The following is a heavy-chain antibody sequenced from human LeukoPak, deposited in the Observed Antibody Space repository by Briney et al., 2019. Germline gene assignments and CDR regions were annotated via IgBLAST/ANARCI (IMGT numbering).Heavy chain of an antibody. D-gene: IGHD6-13*01. CDR1: GYTFTSYY. J-gene: IGHJ5*02. V-gene: IGHV1-46*01. CDR2: INPSGGST. Sequence: ASVKVSCKASGYTFTSYYTHWVRQAPGQGLEWMGIINPSGGSTSYAQKFQGRVTMTRDTSTSTVYMELSSLRSEDTAVYYCARFQILNSSSWYKGSYWFDPWGQGTLVTVSS. CDR3: ARFQILNSSSWYKGSYWFDP.